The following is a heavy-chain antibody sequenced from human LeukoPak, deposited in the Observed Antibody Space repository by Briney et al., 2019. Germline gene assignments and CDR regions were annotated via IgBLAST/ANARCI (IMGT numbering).Heavy chain of an antibody. J-gene: IGHJ6*02. CDR2: INYSGST. Sequence: PSQTLSLTCTVSGGSISSGDYYWGWVRQPPRECREWSAYINYSGSTYYNPSLKSRVNISVDTSKKQFSLKLSSVTAADTAVYYCARVFDYGSGSYYYYGMHVWGQGTTVTVPS. D-gene: IGHD3-10*01. CDR1: GGSISSGDYY. V-gene: IGHV4-30-4*01. CDR3: ARVFDYGSGSYYYYGMHV.